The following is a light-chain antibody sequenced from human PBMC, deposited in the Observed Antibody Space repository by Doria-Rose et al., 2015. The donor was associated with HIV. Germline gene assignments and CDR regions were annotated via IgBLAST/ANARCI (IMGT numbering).Light chain of an antibody. CDR2: GAS. CDR3: QQYYTTPMYT. Sequence: RVTITCRASQDISNSLAWYQQIPGKAPKLLVYGASRLETGVPSSFSGSGSGTDYTLTISGLQPEDFATYYCQQYYTTPMYTFGQGTKLEIK. CDR1: QDISNS. V-gene: IGKV1-NL1*01. J-gene: IGKJ2*01.